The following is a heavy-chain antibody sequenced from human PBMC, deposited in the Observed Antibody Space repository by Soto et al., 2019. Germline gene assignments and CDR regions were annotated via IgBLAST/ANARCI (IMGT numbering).Heavy chain of an antibody. CDR3: ARGGSYVGFDS. D-gene: IGHD1-26*01. Sequence: QVQLQESGPGLVKPSETLSLTCTVSGGSLNSSSHYWSWIRQPPGKGLEWIGYIHYFGSTKYNPSLESRVVISVDTSKNQFSLKVPSVTAADTAIYFCARGGSYVGFDSWGQGAWVTVSS. CDR2: IHYFGST. CDR1: GGSLNSSSHY. V-gene: IGHV4-61*01. J-gene: IGHJ4*02.